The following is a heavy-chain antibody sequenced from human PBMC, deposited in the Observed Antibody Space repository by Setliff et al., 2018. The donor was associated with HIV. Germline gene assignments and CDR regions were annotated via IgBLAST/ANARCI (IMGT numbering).Heavy chain of an antibody. V-gene: IGHV4-34*01. CDR2: IYHGGTT. D-gene: IGHD1-7*01. J-gene: IGHJ4*02. CDR3: ARTNRWELLSPYFDA. Sequence: PSETLSLTCAVYGGSFSGYYWSWIRQPPGKGLEWIGEIYHGGTTKYNPSLKSRVTMSVDGPNNHFSLRLTSVTAADTAVYFCARTNRWELLSPYFDAWGQGTLVTVSS. CDR1: GGSFSGYY.